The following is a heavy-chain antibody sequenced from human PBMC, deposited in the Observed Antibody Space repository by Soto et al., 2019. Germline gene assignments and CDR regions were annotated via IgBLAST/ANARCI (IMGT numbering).Heavy chain of an antibody. CDR3: ARVRKDIVVVVVAPAAFDI. Sequence: QVQLVQSGAEVKKPGASVKVSCKASGYSFTSYGISWVRQAPGQGLEWMGWISAYNGYTNYVQKLQGRVTMTTDTSTTTAYMELRSLRSDDTAVYYCARVRKDIVVVVVAPAAFDIWGQGTMVTVSS. J-gene: IGHJ3*02. CDR1: GYSFTSYG. D-gene: IGHD2-15*01. CDR2: ISAYNGYT. V-gene: IGHV1-18*01.